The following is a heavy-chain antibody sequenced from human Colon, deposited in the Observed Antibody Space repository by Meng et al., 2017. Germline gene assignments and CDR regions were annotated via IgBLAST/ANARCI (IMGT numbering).Heavy chain of an antibody. J-gene: IGHJ4*02. CDR2: TYYRSTWYN. Sequence: SQTLSLTCAISGASVPSNSARWNWIRQSPSRGLEWLGRTYYRSTWYNEYAESLKGRINIISDTSKNQFSLQVNSVTPEDTGLYYCARGSWGFDYWGQGILVTVSS. CDR1: GASVPSNSAR. V-gene: IGHV6-1*01. D-gene: IGHD3-10*01. CDR3: ARGSWGFDY.